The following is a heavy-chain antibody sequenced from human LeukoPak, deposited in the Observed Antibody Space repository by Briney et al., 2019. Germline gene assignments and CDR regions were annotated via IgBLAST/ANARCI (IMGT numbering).Heavy chain of an antibody. J-gene: IGHJ4*02. D-gene: IGHD5-18*01. CDR2: IGNTET. CDR1: GFPFETNA. V-gene: IGHV3-23*01. CDR3: AKDWIQFNRVFDCFDS. Sequence: RPGGSLRFSCATSGFPFETNAMSWVRQAPGKGLEWVATIGNTETFYADSVPGRFTISRDNSKNTVNLQMNRLRAEDTAIYYCAKDWIQFNRVFDCFDSWGQGTLVTVSS.